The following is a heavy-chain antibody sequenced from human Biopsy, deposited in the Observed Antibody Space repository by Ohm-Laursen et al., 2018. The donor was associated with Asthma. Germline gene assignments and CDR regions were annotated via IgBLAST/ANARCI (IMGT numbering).Heavy chain of an antibody. CDR1: GYTFNRAG. CDR3: ARAVDYSHYYGIDV. V-gene: IGHV1-18*01. CDR2: ISVYNGNT. J-gene: IGHJ6*02. Sequence: PSVTVSCTASGYTFNRAGITWARQAPGQWLVWMGWISVYNGNTKVAQKLQDRVTMITDTSTSTAYMELRRLRCDDTAVYFCARAVDYSHYYGIDVWGQGTTVTVS. D-gene: IGHD3-10*01.